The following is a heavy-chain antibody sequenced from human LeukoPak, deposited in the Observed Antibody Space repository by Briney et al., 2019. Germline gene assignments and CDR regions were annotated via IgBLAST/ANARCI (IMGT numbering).Heavy chain of an antibody. V-gene: IGHV3-11*05. CDR3: TRDPRLPDY. Sequence: GGSLRLSCAASGFTFSDYYMTWVRQAPGKGLEWLSYISGSSGDINYSDSVRGRFTISRDNAKNSLYLQMNSLRAEDTAVYYCTRDPRLPDYLGQGTLVTVSS. J-gene: IGHJ4*02. CDR2: ISGSSGDI. CDR1: GFTFSDYY.